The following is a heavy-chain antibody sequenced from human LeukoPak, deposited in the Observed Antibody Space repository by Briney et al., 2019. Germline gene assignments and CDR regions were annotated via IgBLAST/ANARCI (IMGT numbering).Heavy chain of an antibody. CDR3: ARVNEAVAGTYYYYYMDV. J-gene: IGHJ6*03. Sequence: ASVKVSCKASGYTFTSHLMHWVRQAPGQGLEWMGVMNPSDGSTTYAQKFQGRLTMTWDTSTSTAYMELRSLRSDDTAVYYCARVNEAVAGTYYYYYMDVWGKGTTVTVSS. D-gene: IGHD6-19*01. CDR1: GYTFTSHL. V-gene: IGHV1-46*01. CDR2: MNPSDGST.